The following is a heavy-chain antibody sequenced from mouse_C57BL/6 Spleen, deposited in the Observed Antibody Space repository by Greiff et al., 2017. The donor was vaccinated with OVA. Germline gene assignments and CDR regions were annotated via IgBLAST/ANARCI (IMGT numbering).Heavy chain of an antibody. V-gene: IGHV2-5*01. CDR2: IWRGGST. Sequence: VKVVESGPGLVQPSQSLSITCTVSGFSLTSYGVHWVRQSPGKGLEWLGVIWRGGSTDYNAAFMSRLSITKDNSKSQVFFKMNSLQADDTAIYYCAKNLYYGSSSWFAYWGQGTLVTVSA. J-gene: IGHJ3*01. D-gene: IGHD1-1*01. CDR3: AKNLYYGSSSWFAY. CDR1: GFSLTSYG.